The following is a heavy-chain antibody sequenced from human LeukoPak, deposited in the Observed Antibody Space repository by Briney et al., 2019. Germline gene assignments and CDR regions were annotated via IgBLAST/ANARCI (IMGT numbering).Heavy chain of an antibody. CDR2: ISSSGNVI. Sequence: PGRSLRLSCAASGFTFSTYGMHWVRQAPGKGLEWVSYISSSGNVIYYADSVRGRFTISRDNAKNSLYLQMNSLRAEDTAVYYCARDQIAVAGTEYYFDYWGQGTLVTVSS. CDR1: GFTFSTYG. V-gene: IGHV3-48*04. D-gene: IGHD6-19*01. J-gene: IGHJ4*02. CDR3: ARDQIAVAGTEYYFDY.